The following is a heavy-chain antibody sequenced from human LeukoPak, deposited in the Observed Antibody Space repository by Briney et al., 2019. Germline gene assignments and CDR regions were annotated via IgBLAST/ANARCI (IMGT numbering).Heavy chain of an antibody. CDR1: GFTFSSYS. CDR3: AKEGDYCGGDCYWGNYFDY. D-gene: IGHD2-21*01. Sequence: GGSLRLSCAASGFTFSSYSMNWVRQAPGKGLEWVSSISSSSSYIYYADSVKGRFTISRDNAKNSLYLQMNSLRADDTAVYYCAKEGDYCGGDCYWGNYFDYWGQGTLVTVSS. J-gene: IGHJ4*02. CDR2: ISSSSSYI. V-gene: IGHV3-21*01.